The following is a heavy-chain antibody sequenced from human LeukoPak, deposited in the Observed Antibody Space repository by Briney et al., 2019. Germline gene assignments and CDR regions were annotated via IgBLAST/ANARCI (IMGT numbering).Heavy chain of an antibody. D-gene: IGHD6-19*01. Sequence: GSLRLSCAASGFTFSSYDMHWVRQATGKGLEWVSAIGTAGDTYYPGSVKGRSTISRENAKNSLYLQMNSLRAGDTAVYYCARGTYDSSGWYEGHFDYWGQGTLVTVSS. CDR2: IGTAGDT. CDR1: GFTFSSYD. V-gene: IGHV3-13*01. J-gene: IGHJ4*02. CDR3: ARGTYDSSGWYEGHFDY.